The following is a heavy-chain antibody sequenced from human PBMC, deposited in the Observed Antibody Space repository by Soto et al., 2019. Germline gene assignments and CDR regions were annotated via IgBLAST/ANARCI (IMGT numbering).Heavy chain of an antibody. J-gene: IGHJ4*02. CDR1: GFTFSTYG. CDR2: IWYDGSNQ. Sequence: LSLSCAPSGFTFSTYGMHWVRQAPGKGLEWVAVIWYDGSNQYYADSVKGRFTISRDNSKNMPYLQMNSLRAEDTAVYYCARDLGAFNYGSAYFDYWGQGTPVTVSS. CDR3: ARDLGAFNYGSAYFDY. V-gene: IGHV3-33*01. D-gene: IGHD3-10*01.